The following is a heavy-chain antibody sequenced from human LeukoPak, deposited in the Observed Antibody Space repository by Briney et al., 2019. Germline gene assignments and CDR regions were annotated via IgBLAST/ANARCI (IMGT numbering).Heavy chain of an antibody. CDR3: ARVGGSSGYSYYYGMDV. CDR2: ISGSGGST. CDR1: GFTFSSYA. V-gene: IGHV3-23*01. Sequence: GGSLRLSCAASGFTFSSYAMSWVRQAPGKGLEWVSAISGSGGSTYYADSVKGRFTISRDNSKNTLYLQMNSLRAEDTAVNYCARVGGSSGYSYYYGMDVWGQGTTVTVSS. D-gene: IGHD3-22*01. J-gene: IGHJ6*02.